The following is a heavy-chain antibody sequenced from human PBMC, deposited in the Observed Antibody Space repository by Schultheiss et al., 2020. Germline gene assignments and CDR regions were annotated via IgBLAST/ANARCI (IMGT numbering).Heavy chain of an antibody. Sequence: GESLKISCAASGFTFSSYWMHWVRQAPGKGLVWVSSISSSSSYIYYADSVKGRFTISRDNAKNSLYLQMNSLRAEDTAVYYCARDLYYDSSGYYYVDAFDIWGQGTMVTVS. CDR3: ARDLYYDSSGYYYVDAFDI. D-gene: IGHD3-22*01. CDR1: GFTFSSYW. J-gene: IGHJ3*02. CDR2: ISSSSSYI. V-gene: IGHV3-21*01.